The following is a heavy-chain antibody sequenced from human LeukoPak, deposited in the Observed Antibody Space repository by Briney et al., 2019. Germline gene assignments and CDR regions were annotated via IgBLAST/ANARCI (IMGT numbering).Heavy chain of an antibody. Sequence: PGRSLRLSCAASGFTFSSYWMSSVRQAPGQGLEWVANMKYDGSEKDYVDSVKGRFTISRDNAKNSLYLQMNSLRAEDTAVYYCARDIAAAGLFFDYWGQGTLVTVSS. V-gene: IGHV3-7*01. D-gene: IGHD6-13*01. CDR1: GFTFSSYW. J-gene: IGHJ4*02. CDR3: ARDIAAAGLFFDY. CDR2: MKYDGSEK.